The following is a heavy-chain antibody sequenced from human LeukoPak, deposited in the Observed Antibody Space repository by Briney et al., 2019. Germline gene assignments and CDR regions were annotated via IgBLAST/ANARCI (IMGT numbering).Heavy chain of an antibody. J-gene: IGHJ4*02. CDR2: IYTSGST. CDR3: ARGPGIVVVPAASTFDY. D-gene: IGHD2-2*01. V-gene: IGHV4-61*02. Sequence: SETLSLTCTVSGGSISSGSYYWSWIRQPAGKGLEWIGRIYTSGSTNYNPSLKSRVTISVDTSKNQFSLKLSSVTAADTAVYYCARGPGIVVVPAASTFDYWGQGTLVTVPS. CDR1: GGSISSGSYY.